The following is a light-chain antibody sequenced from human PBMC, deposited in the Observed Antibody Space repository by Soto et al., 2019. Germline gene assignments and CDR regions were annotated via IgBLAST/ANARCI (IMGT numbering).Light chain of an antibody. Sequence: DIQMTQSPSSLSASVGDRVTITCRASQIISRNLNWYQQKPGKAPELLIYGASSLQSGVPLRFSGSGSGTDFTLTISNLQPEDFATYYCQQSYSVLRTFGQGTKVEIK. CDR3: QQSYSVLRT. V-gene: IGKV1-39*01. CDR1: QIISRN. CDR2: GAS. J-gene: IGKJ1*01.